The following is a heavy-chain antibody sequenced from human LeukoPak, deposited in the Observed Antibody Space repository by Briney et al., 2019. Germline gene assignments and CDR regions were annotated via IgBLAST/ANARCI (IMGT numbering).Heavy chain of an antibody. J-gene: IGHJ4*02. CDR2: IWKDGSNR. CDR3: ARDHLYDSSGYGWGSLDN. CDR1: GFSFRGYA. Sequence: GGSLRLSCAGSGFSFRGYAMHWVRQAPGKGVEWVAVIWKDGSNRYYRNSVKGRFTISTDNPKNTLYLEMTSLRDEDTAVYYCARDHLYDSSGYGWGSLDNWGQGTQVTVSS. V-gene: IGHV3-33*01. D-gene: IGHD3-22*01.